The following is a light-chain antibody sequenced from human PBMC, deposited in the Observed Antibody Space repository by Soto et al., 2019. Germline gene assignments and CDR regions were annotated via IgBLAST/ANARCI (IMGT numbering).Light chain of an antibody. CDR1: QSVSSSY. V-gene: IGKV3-20*01. J-gene: IGKJ2*01. Sequence: EIVLTQSPGTLSLSPGERATLSCRASQSVSSSYLAWYQQKPGQAPRLLIYGASSRDTVIPDRFSGSGSVTDFTLTISRLEPEDFAVYYCQQYGSSPPYTLGQGTKLEIK. CDR2: GAS. CDR3: QQYGSSPPYT.